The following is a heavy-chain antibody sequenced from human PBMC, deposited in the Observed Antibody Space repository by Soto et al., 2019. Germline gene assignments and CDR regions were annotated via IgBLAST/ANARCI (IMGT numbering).Heavy chain of an antibody. Sequence: SETLSLIGAVYGGSVSGYYLSWIRQPPGKRLEWIGESNHSGSTNYKPSVKSRVTISVDTSKNQSSLKLSSVTAADTAVYYCARGGRSSAVPERYYYYGMDVWGQGTTVTVSS. D-gene: IGHD2-2*01. CDR3: ARGGRSSAVPERYYYYGMDV. J-gene: IGHJ6*01. CDR2: SNHSGST. CDR1: GGSVSGYY. V-gene: IGHV4-34*01.